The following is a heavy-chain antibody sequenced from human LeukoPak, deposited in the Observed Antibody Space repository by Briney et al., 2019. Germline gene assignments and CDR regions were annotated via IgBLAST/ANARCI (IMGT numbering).Heavy chain of an antibody. CDR3: AKESMRGYSGYDLILPDY. D-gene: IGHD5-12*01. CDR2: ISGSGGST. J-gene: IGHJ4*02. V-gene: IGHV3-23*01. Sequence: PGGSLRLSCAASGFTFSSYAMSWVRQAPGKGLEWVSAISGSGGSTYYADSVKGRLTISRDNSKNTLYLQMNSLRAEDTAVYYCAKESMRGYSGYDLILPDYWGQGTLVTVSS. CDR1: GFTFSSYA.